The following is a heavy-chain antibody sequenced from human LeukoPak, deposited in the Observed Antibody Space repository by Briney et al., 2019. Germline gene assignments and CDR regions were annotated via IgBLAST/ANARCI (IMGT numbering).Heavy chain of an antibody. CDR2: IWHDASHT. Sequence: GGSLRLSCAASGFSFSTYAMHWVRQAPGKGLEWVALIWHDASHTFYTDSVKGRFTISRDNSKNTVYLQMNSLGGEDTAVYYCAREIPGSGSYPDYWGQGTLVTASS. CDR3: AREIPGSGSYPDY. V-gene: IGHV3-33*01. CDR1: GFSFSTYA. J-gene: IGHJ4*02. D-gene: IGHD3-10*01.